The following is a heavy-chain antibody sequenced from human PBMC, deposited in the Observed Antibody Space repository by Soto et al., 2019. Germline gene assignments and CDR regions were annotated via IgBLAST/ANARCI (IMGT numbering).Heavy chain of an antibody. V-gene: IGHV5-51*01. Sequence: LKISCKGSGYNFAGYRIAWVRRMPGKGLELMGIIYPSDSDTRYRPSFQGQVTISADKSISSAYLQWSSLRASDTAMYYCARGGVSTRTFDYWGQGTPVTVSS. D-gene: IGHD3-3*01. CDR1: GYNFAGYR. CDR3: ARGGVSTRTFDY. J-gene: IGHJ4*02. CDR2: IYPSDSDT.